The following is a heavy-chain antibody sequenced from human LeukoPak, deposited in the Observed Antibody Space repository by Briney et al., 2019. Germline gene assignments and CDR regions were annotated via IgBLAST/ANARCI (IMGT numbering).Heavy chain of an antibody. V-gene: IGHV3-48*01. Sequence: GGSLRLSCAASGFTFSSYSMNWVRQAPGKGLEWVSYISSSSNAIYYAESVKGRFTISRDNAKNSLYLQMNSLRAEDTAVYYCAREIVVVAAAMGALVGAPVKFDPWGQGTLVTVSS. D-gene: IGHD2-2*01. J-gene: IGHJ5*02. CDR3: AREIVVVAAAMGALVGAPVKFDP. CDR1: GFTFSSYS. CDR2: ISSSSNAI.